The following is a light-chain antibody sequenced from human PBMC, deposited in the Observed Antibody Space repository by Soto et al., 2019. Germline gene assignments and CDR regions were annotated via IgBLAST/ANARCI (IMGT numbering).Light chain of an antibody. CDR3: ATGDDTLSGPV. CDR1: TSNIGNNF. CDR2: RTD. Sequence: QSVLTQAPSASETPGQRVTISCSGSTSNIGNNFVYWYQQLPGAAPRLLMYRTDKRPTGVPDRFSGSKSGTSASLAISGLRSEDEAVYHCATGDDTLSGPVFGGGTKVTVL. J-gene: IGLJ2*01. V-gene: IGLV1-47*01.